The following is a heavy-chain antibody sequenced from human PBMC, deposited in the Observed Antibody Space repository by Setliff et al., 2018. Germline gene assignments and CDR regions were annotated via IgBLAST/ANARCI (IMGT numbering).Heavy chain of an antibody. CDR1: GFTFSRYS. J-gene: IGHJ5*02. CDR3: ARDLDGGNGHDL. Sequence: LRLSCAASGFTFSRYSMNWVRQGPGKGLEWVSYISASSSTIYYSGSVEGRFTISRDNAKNSLFLQMNGLRADDTAVYYCARDLDGGNGHDLWGRGTLVTVSS. CDR2: ISASSSTI. V-gene: IGHV3-48*01. D-gene: IGHD2-15*01.